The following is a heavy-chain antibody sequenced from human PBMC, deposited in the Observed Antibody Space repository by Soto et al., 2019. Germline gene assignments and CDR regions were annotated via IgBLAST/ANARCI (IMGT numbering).Heavy chain of an antibody. CDR3: ARDRGRYDSSGYYYDRDAFDI. CDR1: GGTFSSYA. V-gene: IGHV1-69*13. J-gene: IGHJ3*02. D-gene: IGHD3-22*01. Sequence: GASVKVSCKASGGTFSSYAISWVRQAPGQGLEWVGGIMPIFGTANHAQKFQGRVTITADESTSTAYMELSSLRFEDTAVYYCARDRGRYDSSGYYYDRDAFDIWGQGTMVTVSS. CDR2: IMPIFGTA.